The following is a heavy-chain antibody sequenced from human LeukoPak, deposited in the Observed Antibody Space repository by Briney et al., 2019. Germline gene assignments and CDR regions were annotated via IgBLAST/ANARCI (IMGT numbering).Heavy chain of an antibody. Sequence: PGGSLRLSCAASGFTFSSYEMNWVRQAPGKGLEWVSYISSSSSYIYYADSVKGRFTISRDNAKNSLYLQMNSLRAEDTAVYYCARGSLWFGELFSAFDIWGQGTMVTVSS. CDR2: ISSSSSYI. J-gene: IGHJ3*02. D-gene: IGHD3-10*01. CDR3: ARGSLWFGELFSAFDI. CDR1: GFTFSSYE. V-gene: IGHV3-21*05.